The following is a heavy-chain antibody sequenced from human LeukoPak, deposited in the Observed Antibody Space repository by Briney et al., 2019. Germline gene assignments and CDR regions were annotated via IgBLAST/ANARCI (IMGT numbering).Heavy chain of an antibody. J-gene: IGHJ4*02. Sequence: SETLSLTCTVSGGSISSSSYYWGWIRQPPGKGLEWIGSIYYSGSTYYNPSLKSRVTISVDTSKNQFSLKLSSVTAADTAVCYCEVAAAGTDYWGQGTLVTVSS. CDR3: EVAAAGTDY. CDR1: GGSISSSSYY. V-gene: IGHV4-39*01. CDR2: IYYSGST. D-gene: IGHD6-13*01.